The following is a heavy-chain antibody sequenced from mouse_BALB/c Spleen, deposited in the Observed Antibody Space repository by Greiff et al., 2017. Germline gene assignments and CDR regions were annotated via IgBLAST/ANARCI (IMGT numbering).Heavy chain of an antibody. CDR1: GYTFTSYW. CDR2: INPSTGYT. CDR3: AREGEDYAMDY. V-gene: IGHV1-7*01. J-gene: IGHJ4*01. Sequence: QVQLKQSGAELAKPGASVKMSCKASGYTFTSYWMHWVKQRPGQGLEWIGYINPSTGYTEYNQKFKDKATLTADKSSSTAYMQLSSLTSEDSAVYYCAREGEDYAMDYWGQGTSVTVSS.